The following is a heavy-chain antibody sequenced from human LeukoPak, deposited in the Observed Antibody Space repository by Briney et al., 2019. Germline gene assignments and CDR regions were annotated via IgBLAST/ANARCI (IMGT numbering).Heavy chain of an antibody. J-gene: IGHJ4*02. CDR3: ARHTSSGYYYLGYFDY. CDR2: IHYSGST. CDR1: GGSISYSSYY. V-gene: IGHV4-39*01. D-gene: IGHD3-22*01. Sequence: SETLSLTCTVSGGSISYSSYYWGWIRQPPGKGLEWIGSIHYSGSTYYNPSLKSRVTISVDTSKNQFSLKLSSVTAADTAVYYCARHTSSGYYYLGYFDYWGQGTLVTVSS.